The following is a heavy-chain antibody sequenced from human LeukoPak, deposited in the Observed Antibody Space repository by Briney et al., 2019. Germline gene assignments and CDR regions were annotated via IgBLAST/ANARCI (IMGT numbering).Heavy chain of an antibody. CDR1: GGTFSSYA. J-gene: IGHJ4*02. Sequence: GASVKVSCKASGGTFSSYAISWVRQAPGQGLEWMGGIIPIFGTAYYAQEFQGRVTITADESMSTAYMELSSLRSEDTAVYYCARVGGYTTWAWEMVYYFDYWGQGTLVTVSS. CDR3: ARVGGYTTWAWEMVYYFDY. D-gene: IGHD1-26*01. CDR2: IIPIFGTA. V-gene: IGHV1-69*13.